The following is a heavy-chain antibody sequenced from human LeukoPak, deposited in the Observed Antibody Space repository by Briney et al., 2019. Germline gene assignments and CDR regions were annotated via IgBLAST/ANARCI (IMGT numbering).Heavy chain of an antibody. J-gene: IGHJ3*02. Sequence: GGSLRLPCAASGFTFSGSAMHWVRQASGKGLEWVGRIRSKANSYATAYAASVKGRFTISRDDSKNTAYLQMNSLKTEDTAVYYCTTRIITGTGAFDIWGQGTMVTVSS. CDR2: IRSKANSYAT. CDR1: GFTFSGSA. V-gene: IGHV3-73*01. CDR3: TTRIITGTGAFDI. D-gene: IGHD1-7*01.